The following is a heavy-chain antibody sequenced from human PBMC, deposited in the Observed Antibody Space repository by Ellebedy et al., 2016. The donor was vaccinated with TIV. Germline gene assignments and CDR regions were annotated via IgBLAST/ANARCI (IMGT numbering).Heavy chain of an antibody. CDR2: IYPGDSET. Sequence: GESLKISCKGSGYSFTTYWIGWVRQMPGKGLEWMGLIYPGDSETRYSPSLQGQVTVSADKSISTAYLQWSSLKASDTAMYYCARYEGYSYGSIDYWGQGTLVTVSS. CDR1: GYSFTTYW. J-gene: IGHJ4*02. V-gene: IGHV5-51*01. D-gene: IGHD5-18*01. CDR3: ARYEGYSYGSIDY.